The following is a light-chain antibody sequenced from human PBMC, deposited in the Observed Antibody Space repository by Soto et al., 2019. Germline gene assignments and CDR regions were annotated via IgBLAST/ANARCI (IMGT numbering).Light chain of an antibody. CDR2: EVS. V-gene: IGLV2-8*01. CDR3: SSYAGSNNV. J-gene: IGLJ1*01. CDR1: SNDVGGYNF. Sequence: QSVLTQPPSESESPGQSVTIYCTENSNDVGGYNFVSWYQQHPGKAPKLMIYEVSKRPSGVPDRFSGSKSDNTASLTVSGLQAEDEADYYCSSYAGSNNVFGTGTKVTVL.